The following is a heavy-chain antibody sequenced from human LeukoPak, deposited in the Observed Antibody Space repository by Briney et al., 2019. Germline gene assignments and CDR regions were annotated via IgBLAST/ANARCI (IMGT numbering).Heavy chain of an antibody. Sequence: ASVKVSCKASGYTFTGYYMHWVRQAPGQGLEWMGWINPNSGGTNYAQRFQGRVTMTRDTSISTAYMELSRLRSDDTAVYYCARDSSRSHYYDSSGYYFNNWFDPWGQGTLVTASS. CDR1: GYTFTGYY. CDR3: ARDSSRSHYYDSSGYYFNNWFDP. V-gene: IGHV1-2*02. D-gene: IGHD3-22*01. CDR2: INPNSGGT. J-gene: IGHJ5*02.